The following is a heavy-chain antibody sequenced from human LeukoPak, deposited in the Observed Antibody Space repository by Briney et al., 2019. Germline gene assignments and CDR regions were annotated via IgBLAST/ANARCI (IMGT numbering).Heavy chain of an antibody. Sequence: PGGSLRLSCAASGFTFSSYAMSWVRQAPGKGLEWVSAISGSGGSTYYADSVKGRFTISRDYSKNTLYLQMNSLRAEDTAVYYCAKDLIGRAVAGLFDYWGQGTLVTVSS. J-gene: IGHJ4*02. CDR3: AKDLIGRAVAGLFDY. CDR2: ISGSGGST. D-gene: IGHD6-19*01. V-gene: IGHV3-23*01. CDR1: GFTFSSYA.